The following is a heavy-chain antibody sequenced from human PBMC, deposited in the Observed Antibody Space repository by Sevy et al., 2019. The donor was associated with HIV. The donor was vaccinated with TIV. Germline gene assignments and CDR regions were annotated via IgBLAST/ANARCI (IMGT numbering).Heavy chain of an antibody. CDR2: IYYSGSA. Sequence: SETLSLTCTFSGGSISSGNYYWSWIRQHPGKGLEWIGYIYYSGSAYYNPSLKSRVTISVDTSKNQFSLRLSSVTAADTAVYFCARDGFLGLDVRGQGTTVTVSS. CDR3: ARDGFLGLDV. CDR1: GGSISSGNYY. D-gene: IGHD3-3*01. V-gene: IGHV4-31*03. J-gene: IGHJ6*02.